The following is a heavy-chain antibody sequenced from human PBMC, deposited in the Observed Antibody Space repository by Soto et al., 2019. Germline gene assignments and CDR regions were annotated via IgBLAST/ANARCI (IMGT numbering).Heavy chain of an antibody. Sequence: QVQLVQSGAEVKKPGSSVTVSCKASGVTFSSETISWVRQAPGQGLEWVGGIIPLFGTANYAQKFQGRVTITADESTSTLYTELISLRYADSAVDYCANELGDNPATPFDSWGQGTLVTVSS. J-gene: IGHJ4*02. CDR3: ANELGDNPATPFDS. CDR2: IIPLFGTA. V-gene: IGHV1-69*01. CDR1: GVTFSSET. D-gene: IGHD2-21*01.